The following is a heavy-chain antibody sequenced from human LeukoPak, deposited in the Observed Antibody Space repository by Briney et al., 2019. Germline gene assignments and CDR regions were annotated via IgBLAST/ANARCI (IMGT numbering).Heavy chain of an antibody. CDR3: LYYYDSSGYLRDAFDI. CDR2: IRRKAYGGTT. V-gene: IGHV3-49*04. D-gene: IGHD3-22*01. Sequence: GGSLRLSRTASGFTFGDYAMSWVRQAPGKGLEWVGFIRRKAYGGTTESAASVKGRFTISGDDSKTIAYLQMNSLKTEDTAVYYCLYYYDSSGYLRDAFDIWGQGTMVTVSS. J-gene: IGHJ3*02. CDR1: GFTFGDYA.